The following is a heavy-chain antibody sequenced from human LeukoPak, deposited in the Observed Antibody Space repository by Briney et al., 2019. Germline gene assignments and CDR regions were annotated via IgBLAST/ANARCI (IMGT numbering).Heavy chain of an antibody. CDR2: MNPNSGNT. Sequence: GASVKVSCKVSGYTLTELSMHWVRQATGQGLEWMGWMNPNSGNTGYAQKFQGRVTMTRNTSISTAYMELSSLRSEDTAVYYCAIREWDSSGYYPYWGQGTLVTVSS. CDR3: AIREWDSSGYYPY. J-gene: IGHJ4*02. V-gene: IGHV1-8*01. D-gene: IGHD3-22*01. CDR1: GYTLTELS.